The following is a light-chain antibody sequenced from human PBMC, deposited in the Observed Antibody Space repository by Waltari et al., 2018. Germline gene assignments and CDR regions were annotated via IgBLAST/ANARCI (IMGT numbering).Light chain of an antibody. Sequence: NIILTQPHSVSESPGRTVTISCTRNSGNIASNYVQWFQQRPGSAPTTIIYEDDKKHSGVPLRFSASIDSSSNSASLTISGLKSEDEADYYCQSADGKYNPVFGSGTKLTVL. CDR3: QSADGKYNPV. CDR2: EDD. CDR1: SGNIASNY. V-gene: IGLV6-57*03. J-gene: IGLJ6*01.